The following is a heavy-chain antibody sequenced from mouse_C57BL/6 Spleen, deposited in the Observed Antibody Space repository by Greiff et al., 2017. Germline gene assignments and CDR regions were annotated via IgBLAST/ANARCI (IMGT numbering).Heavy chain of an antibody. CDR3: ARCRGLRYWYFDV. D-gene: IGHD3-1*01. V-gene: IGHV1-53*01. CDR1: GYTFTSYW. Sequence: VQLQQPGTELVKPGASVKLSCKASGYTFTSYWMHWVKQRPGQGLEWIGDINPSNGGTNYNEKFKSKATLTVDKSSSTAYMQLSSLTSEDSAVYYCARCRGLRYWYFDVWGTGTTVTVSS. J-gene: IGHJ1*03. CDR2: INPSNGGT.